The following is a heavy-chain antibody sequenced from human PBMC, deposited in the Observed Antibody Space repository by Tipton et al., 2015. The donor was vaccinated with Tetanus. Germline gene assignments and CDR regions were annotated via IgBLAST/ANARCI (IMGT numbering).Heavy chain of an antibody. V-gene: IGHV4-59*01. CDR2: ISHRGST. J-gene: IGHJ1*01. CDR3: ARGSSVWSWYMQH. Sequence: TLSLTCTVSGGSISSYYWSWIRQPPGEGLEWIGYISHRGSTNYNPSLKSRVTISGDTSKNQFSLKLSSVTPADTAVYYCARGSSVWSWYMQHWGQGTLVTVSS. D-gene: IGHD2-2*01. CDR1: GGSISSYY.